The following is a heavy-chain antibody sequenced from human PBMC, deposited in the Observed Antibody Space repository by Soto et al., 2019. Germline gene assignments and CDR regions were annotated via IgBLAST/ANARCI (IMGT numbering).Heavy chain of an antibody. V-gene: IGHV3-21*01. D-gene: IGHD3-22*01. J-gene: IGHJ3*02. CDR2: ISSSSSYI. CDR1: GFTFSSYS. Sequence: EVQLVESGGGLVKPGGSLRLSCAASGFTFSSYSMNWVRQAPGKGLEWVSSISSSSSYIYYADSVKGRFTISRDNAKNSLYLQMNSLRAEDTAVYYCARDRGSGYLTDAFAIRGQGTMVTVSS. CDR3: ARDRGSGYLTDAFAI.